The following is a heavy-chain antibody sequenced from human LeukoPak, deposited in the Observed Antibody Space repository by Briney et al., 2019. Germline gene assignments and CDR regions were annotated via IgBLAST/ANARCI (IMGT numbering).Heavy chain of an antibody. J-gene: IGHJ3*02. CDR3: ARLGTIDDAFDI. D-gene: IGHD5-12*01. CDR1: GYTFTSYA. CDR2: IIPIFGTA. Sequence: SVKVSCKASGYTFTSYAMNWVRQAPGQGLEWMGGIIPIFGTANYAQKFQGRVTITADESMSTAYMELSSLRSEDTAVYYCARLGTIDDAFDIWGQGTMVTVSS. V-gene: IGHV1-69*13.